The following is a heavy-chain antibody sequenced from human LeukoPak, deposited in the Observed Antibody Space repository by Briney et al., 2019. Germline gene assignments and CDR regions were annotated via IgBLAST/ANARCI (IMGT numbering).Heavy chain of an antibody. CDR2: IYSDGRST. CDR1: GFTFSSYW. Sequence: PGGSLRLSCAASGFTFSSYWMHCVRQAPGKGLVWVSLIYSDGRSTTYADSVKGRFTISRDNAKNTLYLQMNSLRAEDSAVYYCARDSAYGFAYWGQGTLVTVSS. J-gene: IGHJ4*02. D-gene: IGHD5-12*01. CDR3: ARDSAYGFAY. V-gene: IGHV3-74*01.